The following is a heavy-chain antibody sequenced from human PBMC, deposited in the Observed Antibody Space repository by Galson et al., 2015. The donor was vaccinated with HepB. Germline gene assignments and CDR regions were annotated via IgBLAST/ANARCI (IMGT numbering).Heavy chain of an antibody. V-gene: IGHV1-24*01. J-gene: IGHJ4*02. Sequence: SVKVSCKVSGYTLTELSMHWVRQAPGKGLEWMGGFDPEDGETIYAQKFQGRVTMTEDTSTDTAYMELSSLRSEDTAVYYCATSILKDSIVVVITPFDYWGQGTLVTVSS. CDR1: GYTLTELS. D-gene: IGHD3-22*01. CDR3: ATSILKDSIVVVITPFDY. CDR2: FDPEDGET.